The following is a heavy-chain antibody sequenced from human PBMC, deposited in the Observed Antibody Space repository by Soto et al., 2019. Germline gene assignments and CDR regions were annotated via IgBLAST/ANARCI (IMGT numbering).Heavy chain of an antibody. CDR1: GYSFTHYG. CDR3: ARDLDDILTGPNFDP. Sequence: ASVKVSCKASGYSFTHYGIHWVRQAPGQRLEWMGWINAYNGNTKYSQKFQARVTFTRDTSASTVYMEMSSLRSEDAAVYFCARDLDDILTGPNFDPWGQGTLVTVSS. V-gene: IGHV1-3*01. J-gene: IGHJ5*02. CDR2: INAYNGNT. D-gene: IGHD3-9*01.